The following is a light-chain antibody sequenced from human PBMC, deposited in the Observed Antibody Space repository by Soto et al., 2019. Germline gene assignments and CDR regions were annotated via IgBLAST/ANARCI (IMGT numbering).Light chain of an antibody. CDR1: QTISKY. CDR2: AAS. J-gene: IGKJ5*01. Sequence: DIQMTQSPASLTASVGDRVTITCRASQTISKYLSWYQQKPGKAPKLLIYAASNLHSGVPSRFIGSGSGTDFTLTNSSLQPEDFATYYCQQTNSLPPVTFGQGTRLE. V-gene: IGKV1-39*01. CDR3: QQTNSLPPVT.